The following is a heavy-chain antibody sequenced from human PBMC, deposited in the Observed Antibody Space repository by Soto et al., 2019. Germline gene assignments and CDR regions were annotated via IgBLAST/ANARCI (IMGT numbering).Heavy chain of an antibody. D-gene: IGHD1-26*01. Sequence: EVQLVESGGGLVKPGGSLRLSCAASGFTFSNAWMNWVRQAPGKGLEWVGRIKSKTDGGTTDYAAPVKDRFTISRDDSKTTLYRQMNSRKPRTTAVYYFTTGRGDLLYWGQGTLVTVSS. CDR3: TTGRGDLLY. J-gene: IGHJ4*02. CDR1: GFTFSNAW. CDR2: IKSKTDGGTT. V-gene: IGHV3-15*07.